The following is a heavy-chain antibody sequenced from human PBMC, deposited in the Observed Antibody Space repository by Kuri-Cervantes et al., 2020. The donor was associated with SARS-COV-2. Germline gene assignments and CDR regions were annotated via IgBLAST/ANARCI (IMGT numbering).Heavy chain of an antibody. D-gene: IGHD2-2*02. J-gene: IGHJ5*02. CDR3: ARERGPGQLLYADFRGFDP. V-gene: IGHV1-69*05. Sequence: SVKVSCKASGGTFSSYAISWVRQAPGQGLEWMGGIIPIFGTANYAQKFQGRVTITTDESTSTAYMELSSLRSEDTAVYYCARERGPGQLLYADFRGFDPWGQGTLVTVSS. CDR2: IIPIFGTA. CDR1: GGTFSSYA.